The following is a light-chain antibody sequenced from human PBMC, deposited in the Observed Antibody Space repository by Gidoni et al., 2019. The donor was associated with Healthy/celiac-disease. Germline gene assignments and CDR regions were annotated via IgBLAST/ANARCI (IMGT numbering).Light chain of an antibody. CDR2: WAS. J-gene: IGKJ2*01. Sequence: DIVMTQSPDSLAVSLGERATINCKSSQTVLYSSNNKNYLAWYQQRPGQPPKLLIYWASTRESGVSDRFSGSGSETDFTLTISSLRAEDVAVYYCQQYYATPYTFGQGTKLEIK. V-gene: IGKV4-1*01. CDR3: QQYYATPYT. CDR1: QTVLYSSNNKNY.